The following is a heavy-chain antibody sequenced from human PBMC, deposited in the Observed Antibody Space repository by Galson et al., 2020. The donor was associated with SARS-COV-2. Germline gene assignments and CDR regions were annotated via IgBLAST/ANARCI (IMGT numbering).Heavy chain of an antibody. CDR3: ARVTRVQLWETTYYYYYMDV. CDR1: GGSISSGGYY. D-gene: IGHD5-18*01. CDR2: IYYSGST. V-gene: IGHV4-31*11. Sequence: SETLSLTCAVSGGSISSGGYYWSWIRQHPGKGLEWIGYIYYSGSTYYNPSLKSRVTISVDTSKNQFSLKLSSVTAADTAVYYCARVTRVQLWETTYYYYYMDVWGKGTTVTISS. J-gene: IGHJ6*03.